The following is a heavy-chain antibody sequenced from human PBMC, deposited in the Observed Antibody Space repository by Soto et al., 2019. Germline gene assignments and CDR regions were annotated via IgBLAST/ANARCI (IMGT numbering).Heavy chain of an antibody. V-gene: IGHV4-59*08. Sequence: SETLSLTCTVSGGSISSYYWSWIRQPPGKGLEWIGYIYYSGSTNYNPSLKSRVTISVDTSKNQFSLKLSSVTAADTAVYYCARANYYDSSGYFHYWGQGTLVTVSS. CDR3: ARANYYDSSGYFHY. D-gene: IGHD3-22*01. J-gene: IGHJ4*02. CDR1: GGSISSYY. CDR2: IYYSGST.